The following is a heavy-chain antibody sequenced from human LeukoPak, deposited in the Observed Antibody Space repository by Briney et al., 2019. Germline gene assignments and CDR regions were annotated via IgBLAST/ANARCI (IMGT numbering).Heavy chain of an antibody. CDR2: ISGSGGST. CDR3: VSGYYYVYYFDY. J-gene: IGHJ4*02. Sequence: GGSLRLSCAASGFPFSSYSMSWVRQAPGKGLEWVSAISGSGGSTYYAAAVKGRITISRDNSKNTLYLQMNGLRAEDTAVYYCVSGYYYVYYFDYWGQGTLVTVSS. CDR1: GFPFSSYS. V-gene: IGHV3-23*01. D-gene: IGHD3-22*01.